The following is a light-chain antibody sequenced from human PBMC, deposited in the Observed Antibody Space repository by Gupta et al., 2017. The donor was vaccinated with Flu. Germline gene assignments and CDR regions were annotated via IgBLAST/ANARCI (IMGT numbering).Light chain of an antibody. V-gene: IGKV1-5*03. CDR3: QQDNSYFWT. Sequence: HSTLSVTVGDRVTITCRARQSISKWLAWYQQKPGKAPKVLIYKSSRLESGVPSRFSGSGSGTEFTLTISSLQPDDFATYYCQQDNSYFWTFGQGTKVEIK. J-gene: IGKJ1*01. CDR2: KSS. CDR1: QSISKW.